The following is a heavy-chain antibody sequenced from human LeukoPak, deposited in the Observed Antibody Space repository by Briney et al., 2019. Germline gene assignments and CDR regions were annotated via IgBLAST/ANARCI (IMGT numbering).Heavy chain of an antibody. V-gene: IGHV4-59*01. D-gene: IGHD3-10*01. J-gene: IGHJ4*02. CDR1: GGSISSYY. CDR2: IYYSGST. CDR3: ARGGYYGSGSENDY. Sequence: SETLSLTCTVSGGSISSYYWSWIRQPPGKGLEWIGYIYYSGSTNYNPSLKSRVTISVDTSKNQFSLKLSSVTAADTAVYYCARGGYYGSGSENDYWGQGTLVTVSS.